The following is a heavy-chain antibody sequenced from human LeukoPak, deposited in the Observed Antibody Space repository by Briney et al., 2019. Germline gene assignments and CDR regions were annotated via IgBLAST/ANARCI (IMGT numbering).Heavy chain of an antibody. Sequence: ASVKVSCKASGYTFTSYYMHWVRQAPGQGLEWMGWISAYNGNTNYGQKIQGRVTMTTDTSTSTAYMELRSLRSDDTAVYYCAKGARTWDQIEDAFDIWGQGTMVTVSS. CDR2: ISAYNGNT. D-gene: IGHD1-26*01. V-gene: IGHV1-18*04. CDR3: AKGARTWDQIEDAFDI. J-gene: IGHJ3*02. CDR1: GYTFTSYY.